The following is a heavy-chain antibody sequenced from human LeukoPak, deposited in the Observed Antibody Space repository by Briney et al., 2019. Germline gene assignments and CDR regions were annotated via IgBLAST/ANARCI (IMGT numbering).Heavy chain of an antibody. V-gene: IGHV1-18*01. D-gene: IGHD3-3*01. CDR3: ARDMCYDFWSGYYPTADGMDV. CDR2: ISAYNGNT. Sequence: ASVKVSCKASGYTFTSYGISWVRQAPGQGLEWMGWISAYNGNTNYAQKLQGRVTMTTDTSTSTAYMEQRSLRSDDTAVYYCARDMCYDFWSGYYPTADGMDVWGQGTTVTVSS. J-gene: IGHJ6*02. CDR1: GYTFTSYG.